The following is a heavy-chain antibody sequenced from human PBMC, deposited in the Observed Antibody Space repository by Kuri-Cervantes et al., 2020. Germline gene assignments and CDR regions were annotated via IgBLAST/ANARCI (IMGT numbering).Heavy chain of an antibody. Sequence: ASVKVSCKPSGYSFTSYGISWVRQAPGQGREWMGWISAYNGNTNYAQKLQGRVTMTTDTSTSTAYMELRSLSSDDTAVYYCARGGEELVHFWGCYYYGMDVWGQGTPVTVSS. J-gene: IGHJ6*02. V-gene: IGHV1-18*01. D-gene: IGHD6-13*01. CDR1: GYSFTSYG. CDR2: ISAYNGNT. CDR3: ARGGEELVHFWGCYYYGMDV.